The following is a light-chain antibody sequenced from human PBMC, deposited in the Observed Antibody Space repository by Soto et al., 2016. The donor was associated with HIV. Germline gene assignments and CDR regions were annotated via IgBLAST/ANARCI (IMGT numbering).Light chain of an antibody. CDR1: NIGTKA. V-gene: IGLV3-21*02. J-gene: IGLJ1*01. Sequence: SYELTQPPSASVASGETATITCGGDNIGTKAVHWYQQRPGQAPVLVLFDDSDRPSGIPERFSASKSQNTATLTIRRVEAGDEADFYCQVWDNISGHTYVFGTGTKVTVL. CDR2: DDS. CDR3: QVWDNISGHTYV.